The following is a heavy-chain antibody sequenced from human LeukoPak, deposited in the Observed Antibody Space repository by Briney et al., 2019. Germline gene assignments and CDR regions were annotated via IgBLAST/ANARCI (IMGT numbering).Heavy chain of an antibody. Sequence: GGSLRLSCAASGFTFSSYWMHWVRQAPGKGPVWVSRINSDGSSTSYADSVKGRFTISRDNAKNTLYLQMNSLRAEDTAVYYCARATQLLQAFDIWGQGTMVTVSS. J-gene: IGHJ3*02. CDR3: ARATQLLQAFDI. D-gene: IGHD2-2*01. V-gene: IGHV3-74*01. CDR1: GFTFSSYW. CDR2: INSDGSST.